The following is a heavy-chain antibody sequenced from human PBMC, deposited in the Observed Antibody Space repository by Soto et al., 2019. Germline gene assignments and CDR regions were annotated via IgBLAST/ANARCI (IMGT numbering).Heavy chain of an antibody. V-gene: IGHV1-8*01. Sequence: ASVKVSCKASGYTFTSYDINWVRQATGQGLEWMGWMNPNSGNTGYAQKFQGRVTMTRNTSISTAYMELSSLRSEDTAVYYCATQRLRGTTFDPWGQGTLVTVSS. CDR1: GYTFTSYD. D-gene: IGHD2-2*01. CDR3: ATQRLRGTTFDP. CDR2: MNPNSGNT. J-gene: IGHJ5*02.